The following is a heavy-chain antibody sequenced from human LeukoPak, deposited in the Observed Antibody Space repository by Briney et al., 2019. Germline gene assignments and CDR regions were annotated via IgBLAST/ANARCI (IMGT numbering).Heavy chain of an antibody. V-gene: IGHV1-8*01. Sequence: ASVKVSCKASGYTFTSYDINWVRQATGQGLTWMGWMNPNSGNTGYAQKFQGRVTMTRNTSISTAYMELSSLRSEDTAVYYCARSIGLRYFDWLPEYYWGQGTLVTVSS. CDR2: MNPNSGNT. J-gene: IGHJ4*02. D-gene: IGHD3-9*01. CDR1: GYTFTSYD. CDR3: ARSIGLRYFDWLPEYY.